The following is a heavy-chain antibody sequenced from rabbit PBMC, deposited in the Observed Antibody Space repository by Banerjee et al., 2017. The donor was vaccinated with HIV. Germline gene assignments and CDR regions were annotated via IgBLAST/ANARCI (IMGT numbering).Heavy chain of an antibody. V-gene: IGHV1S43*01. CDR2: IYTGSGAT. J-gene: IGHJ3*01. D-gene: IGHD5-1*01. Sequence: QEQLVESGGGLVQPEGSLTLTCTASGIDFSSGYDMCWVRQAPGKGLEWIGCIYTGSGATYYANWVNGRFTISRSTSLNTVDLKVTSLTAADTATYFCARDPGAFGDLPLWGQGTLVTVS. CDR3: ARDPGAFGDLPL. CDR1: GIDFSSGYD.